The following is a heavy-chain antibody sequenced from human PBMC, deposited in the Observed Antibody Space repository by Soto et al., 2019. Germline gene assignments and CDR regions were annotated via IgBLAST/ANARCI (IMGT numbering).Heavy chain of an antibody. V-gene: IGHV3-30*02. D-gene: IGHD3-22*01. Sequence: SVKGRITITRDNSKNTLYLQMNSLRAEDTAVYKCAKDLAIYGRSSGMYYYHGMDVWGQGTTVTVSS. CDR3: AKDLAIYGRSSGMYYYHGMDV. J-gene: IGHJ6*02.